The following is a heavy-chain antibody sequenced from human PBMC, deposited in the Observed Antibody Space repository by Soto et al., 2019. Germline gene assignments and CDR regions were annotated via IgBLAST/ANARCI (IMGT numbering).Heavy chain of an antibody. CDR3: AKAAGHYYGSGSSDAFDI. CDR1: GFTFSSYA. Sequence: VQLLESGGGLVQPGGSLRLSCAASGFTFSSYAMSWVRQAPGKGLEWVSAISGSGGSTYYADSVKGRFTISRDNSKNTLYLQMNSLRAEDTAVYYCAKAAGHYYGSGSSDAFDIWGQGTMVTVSS. V-gene: IGHV3-23*01. J-gene: IGHJ3*02. D-gene: IGHD3-10*01. CDR2: ISGSGGST.